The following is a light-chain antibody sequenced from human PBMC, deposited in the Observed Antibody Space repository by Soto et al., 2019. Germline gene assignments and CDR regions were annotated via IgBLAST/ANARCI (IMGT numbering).Light chain of an antibody. CDR1: QGISIY. Sequence: IQMTKSPSTLAASVGDRVTITCRASQGISIYLGWYQQKPGKAPKLLIFAASTLQSGAPSRFSGSGSGTEFTLTISSLQPEDFATYYCQQLNSYPITFAQRTRPEIK. J-gene: IGKJ5*01. V-gene: IGKV1-9*01. CDR2: AAS. CDR3: QQLNSYPIT.